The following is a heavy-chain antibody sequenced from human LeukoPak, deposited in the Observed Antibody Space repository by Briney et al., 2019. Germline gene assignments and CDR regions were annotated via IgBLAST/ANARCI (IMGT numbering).Heavy chain of an antibody. Sequence: VASVKVSCKASGNTFTRYAMNWVRQAPGQGLEWMGWINTNTGNPTYAQGFTGRFVFSLDTSVSTAYLQISSLKAEDTAVYYCARDSNNYYNYYMDVWGRGTTVTVSS. CDR1: GNTFTRYA. V-gene: IGHV7-4-1*02. CDR2: INTNTGNP. J-gene: IGHJ6*03. D-gene: IGHD2/OR15-2a*01. CDR3: ARDSNNYYNYYMDV.